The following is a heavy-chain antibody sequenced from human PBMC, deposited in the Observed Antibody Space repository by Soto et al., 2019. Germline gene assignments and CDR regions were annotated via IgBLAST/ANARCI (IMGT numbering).Heavy chain of an antibody. Sequence: QVQLVESGGGVVQPGRSLRLSCAASGFTFSSYGMHWVRQAPGKGLEWVAVISYDGSNKYYADSVKGRFTISRDNSKNTLSLQMNSLRAEDTAVYYCEWGDDYGDYGGQGTLVTVSS. D-gene: IGHD1-26*01. CDR3: EWGDDYGDY. V-gene: IGHV3-30*03. J-gene: IGHJ4*02. CDR1: GFTFSSYG. CDR2: ISYDGSNK.